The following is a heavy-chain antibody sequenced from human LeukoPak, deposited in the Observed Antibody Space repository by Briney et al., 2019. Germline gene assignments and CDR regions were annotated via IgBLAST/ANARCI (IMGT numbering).Heavy chain of an antibody. J-gene: IGHJ5*02. V-gene: IGHV3-48*03. CDR3: ARGLVKDFWSGYNWFDP. CDR1: GFTFSSYE. Sequence: SGGSLRLSCAVSGFTFSSYEMNWVRQAPGKGLEWVSYISSSGSTIYYADSVKGRFTISRDNAKNSLYLQMNSLRAEDTAVYYCARGLVKDFWSGYNWFDPWGQGTLVTVSS. D-gene: IGHD3-3*01. CDR2: ISSSGSTI.